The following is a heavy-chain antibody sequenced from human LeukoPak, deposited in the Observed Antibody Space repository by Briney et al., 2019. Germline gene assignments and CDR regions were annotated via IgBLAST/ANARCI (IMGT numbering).Heavy chain of an antibody. J-gene: IGHJ6*03. V-gene: IGHV1-18*01. CDR1: GYTFTSYG. D-gene: IGHD3-9*01. Sequence: ASVKVSCKASGYTFTSYGISWVRQAPGQGLEWMGWISAYNGNTNYAQKLQGRVTMTTDTSTSTAYMELRSLRSGDTAVYYCARDYRDWLSRLGLVSYYYYMDVWGKGTTVTISS. CDR2: ISAYNGNT. CDR3: ARDYRDWLSRLGLVSYYYYMDV.